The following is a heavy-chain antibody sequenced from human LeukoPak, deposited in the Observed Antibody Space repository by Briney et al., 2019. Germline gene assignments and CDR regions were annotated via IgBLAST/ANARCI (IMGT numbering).Heavy chain of an antibody. D-gene: IGHD2-2*01. CDR3: ARAGPATIVVVPAAFDY. J-gene: IGHJ4*02. V-gene: IGHV1-2*02. CDR1: GYTFTGYS. CDR2: INPSSGGT. Sequence: ASVKVSCKASGYTFTGYSMHWVRQAPGQGLEWMGWINPSSGGTNYAQKFQGRVTMTRDTSISTAYMELSRLRSDDTAVYYCARAGPATIVVVPAAFDYWGQGTLVTVSS.